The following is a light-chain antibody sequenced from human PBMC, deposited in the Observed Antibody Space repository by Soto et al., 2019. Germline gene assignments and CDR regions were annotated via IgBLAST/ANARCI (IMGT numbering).Light chain of an antibody. V-gene: IGKV3-15*01. CDR1: QTIASN. Sequence: EIVMTQSPASLSVSPGDGATLSCRASQTIASNLAWYQQKPGQGPRLLIHGASTRAAGVPARFSGSGSGTDSDLTISGLQSEDFAVYYCQQYHNWPPQYTFGQGTKLQIK. J-gene: IGKJ2*01. CDR3: QQYHNWPPQYT. CDR2: GAS.